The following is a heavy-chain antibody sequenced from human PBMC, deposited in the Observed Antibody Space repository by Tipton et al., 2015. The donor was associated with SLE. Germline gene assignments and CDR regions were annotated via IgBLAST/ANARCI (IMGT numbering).Heavy chain of an antibody. CDR2: VFSSGTT. Sequence: LRLSCTVSSGSVSSGAYYWSWIRQHPGKGLEWIGYVFSSGTTYYNPSLQGRLSMSLDTSKNQFSLNLRSVTAADTAVYYCARGGTGDGRNPFDPWGQGTLVTVSS. CDR3: ARGGTGDGRNPFDP. D-gene: IGHD4-23*01. CDR1: SGSVSSGAYY. V-gene: IGHV4-31*02. J-gene: IGHJ5*02.